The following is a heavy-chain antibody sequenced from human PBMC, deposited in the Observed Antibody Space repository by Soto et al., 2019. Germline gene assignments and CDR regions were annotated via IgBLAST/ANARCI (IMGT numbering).Heavy chain of an antibody. CDR1: GGSFSGYY. Sequence: SETLSLTCAVYGGSFSGYYWSWIRQPPGKGLEWIGEINHSGSTNYNPSLKSRVTISVDTSKNQFSLKLSSVTAADTAVYYCARVGEYSGYDWYFDYWGQGTLVTVSS. D-gene: IGHD5-12*01. J-gene: IGHJ4*02. V-gene: IGHV4-34*01. CDR2: INHSGST. CDR3: ARVGEYSGYDWYFDY.